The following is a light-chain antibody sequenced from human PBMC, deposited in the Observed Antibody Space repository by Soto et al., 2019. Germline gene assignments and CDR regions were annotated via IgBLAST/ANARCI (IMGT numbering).Light chain of an antibody. J-gene: IGKJ4*01. CDR3: QQHDNWPLT. CDR2: GAS. Sequence: EIVLTQSPATLSLSPGERATLSCRASQRVNNYLVWYQQKPGQGPRLLIYGASNRATGIPARFSGSGSGTDFTLTISSLEPEDFAVYYCQQHDNWPLTFGGGTKVEIK. V-gene: IGKV3-11*01. CDR1: QRVNNY.